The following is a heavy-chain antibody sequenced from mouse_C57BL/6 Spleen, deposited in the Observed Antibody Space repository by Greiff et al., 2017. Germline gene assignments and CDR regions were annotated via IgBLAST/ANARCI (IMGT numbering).Heavy chain of an antibody. CDR1: GYTFTSYW. V-gene: IGHV1-55*01. J-gene: IGHJ2*01. CDR3: ALYGNYLYYFDY. D-gene: IGHD2-1*01. CDR2: IYPGSGST. Sequence: QVQLQQPGAELVKPGASVKMSCKASGYTFTSYWITWVKQRPGQGLEWIGDIYPGSGSTNYNEKFKSKATLTVDTSSSTAYMQLSSLTSEDSAVYYCALYGNYLYYFDYWGQGATLTVSS.